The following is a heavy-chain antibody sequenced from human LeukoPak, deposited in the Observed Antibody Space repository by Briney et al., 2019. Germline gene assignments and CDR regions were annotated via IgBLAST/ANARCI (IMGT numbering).Heavy chain of an antibody. CDR1: GYTFTGYY. CDR3: ARGINYCSSTSCYTGNWFDP. Sequence: GASVKVSCKASGYTFTGYYMHWVRQAPGQGLEWMGWINPNSGGTNYAQKFQGRVAMTRDTSISTAYMELSRLRSDDTAVYYCARGINYCSSTSCYTGNWFDPWGQGTLVTVSS. J-gene: IGHJ5*02. V-gene: IGHV1-2*02. D-gene: IGHD2-2*02. CDR2: INPNSGGT.